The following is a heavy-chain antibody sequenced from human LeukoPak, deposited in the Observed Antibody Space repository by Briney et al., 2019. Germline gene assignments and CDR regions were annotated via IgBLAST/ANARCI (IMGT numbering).Heavy chain of an antibody. CDR2: IWYDGSNK. J-gene: IGHJ4*02. D-gene: IGHD6-19*01. CDR3: AKIRVSSGWYYFDY. Sequence: PGGPLRLSCAASGFTFSIYGMHWVRQAPGKGLEGVAVIWYDGSNKYYADPVKGRFTISRDNSKNTLYLQMNSLRAEDTAVYYCAKIRVSSGWYYFDYWGQGTLVTVSS. V-gene: IGHV3-33*06. CDR1: GFTFSIYG.